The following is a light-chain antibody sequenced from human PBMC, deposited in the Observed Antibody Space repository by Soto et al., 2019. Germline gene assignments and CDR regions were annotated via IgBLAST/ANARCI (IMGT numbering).Light chain of an antibody. CDR2: EVT. Sequence: QSALTQPPSASGSPGQSVTISCTGTSSDVGGYNYVSWYQQHPGKAPKLMIYEVTKRPSGVPDRFSGSKSGNTASLTVSGLQAEDEADYYCISYADPAYVFGTGTKVTVL. CDR3: ISYADPAYV. CDR1: SSDVGGYNY. J-gene: IGLJ1*01. V-gene: IGLV2-8*01.